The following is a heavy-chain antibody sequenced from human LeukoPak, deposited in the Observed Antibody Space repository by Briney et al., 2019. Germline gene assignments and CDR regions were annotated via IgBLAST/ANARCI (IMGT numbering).Heavy chain of an antibody. D-gene: IGHD3-9*01. Sequence: GGSLRLSCAASGFTVSSNYMSWVRQAPGKGLEWVSVIYSGGSTYYADSVKGRFTISRDNSKNTLYLQMNSLRAEDTAVYYCARDMLDRLRYFDLPTFDYGMDVWGQGTTVTVSS. J-gene: IGHJ6*02. CDR3: ARDMLDRLRYFDLPTFDYGMDV. CDR1: GFTVSSNY. CDR2: IYSGGST. V-gene: IGHV3-53*01.